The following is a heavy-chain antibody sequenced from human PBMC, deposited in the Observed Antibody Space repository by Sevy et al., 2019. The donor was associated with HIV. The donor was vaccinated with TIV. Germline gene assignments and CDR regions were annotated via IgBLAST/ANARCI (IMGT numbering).Heavy chain of an antibody. CDR1: GFTFGDYA. J-gene: IGHJ4*02. V-gene: IGHV3-49*03. CDR3: TLGVYGYSYGYWPY. Sequence: GGSLRLSCTASGFTFGDYAMSWFRQAPGKGLEWVGFIRSKAYGGITEYAASVKGRFTISRDDSKSIAYLQMTSLKTEETAGYYCTLGVYGYSYGYWPYWGQGTLVTVSS. D-gene: IGHD5-18*01. CDR2: IRSKAYGGIT.